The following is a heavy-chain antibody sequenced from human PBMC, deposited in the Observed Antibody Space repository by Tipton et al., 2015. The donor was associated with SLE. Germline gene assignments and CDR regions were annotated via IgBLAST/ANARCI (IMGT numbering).Heavy chain of an antibody. Sequence: TLSLTCAVSGGSISSGGYSWNWIRQPPGKGLEWIGYIYHSGSTYYNPSLKSRVTISLDRSKNQFSLNLRSVTAADTAVYYCARGAGGYSYGSDEDFAPGGQGILVPVSP. V-gene: IGHV4-30-2*01. CDR2: IYHSGST. CDR1: GGSISSGGYS. D-gene: IGHD5-18*01. J-gene: IGHJ5*02. CDR3: ARGAGGYSYGSDEDFAP.